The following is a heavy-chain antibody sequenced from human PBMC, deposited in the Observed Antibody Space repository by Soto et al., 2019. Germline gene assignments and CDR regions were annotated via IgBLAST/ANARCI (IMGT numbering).Heavy chain of an antibody. CDR2: ISGSGGST. V-gene: IGHV3-23*01. Sequence: GGSLRLSCAASGFTFSSYAMSWVRQAPGEGLEWVSAISGSGGSTYYADSVKGRFTISRDNSKNTLYLQMNSLRAEDTAVYYCAKDFDDWNYGYFDYWGQGTLVTVSS. CDR1: GFTFSSYA. D-gene: IGHD1-7*01. CDR3: AKDFDDWNYGYFDY. J-gene: IGHJ4*02.